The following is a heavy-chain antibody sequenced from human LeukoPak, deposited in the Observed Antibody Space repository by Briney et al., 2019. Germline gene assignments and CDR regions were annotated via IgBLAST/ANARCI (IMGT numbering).Heavy chain of an antibody. J-gene: IGHJ6*03. CDR2: MNPNSGNT. Sequence: ASVNVSCKASGYTFPSYDINWVRQAPGQGVEWMGWMNPNSGNTGYAQVFAGRVTMTRNTSISTAYMELSGLRPEDTAVYYCARGLRPREMATVGYYYYMDVWGKGTTVTVSS. D-gene: IGHD5-24*01. V-gene: IGHV1-8*01. CDR3: ARGLRPREMATVGYYYYMDV. CDR1: GYTFPSYD.